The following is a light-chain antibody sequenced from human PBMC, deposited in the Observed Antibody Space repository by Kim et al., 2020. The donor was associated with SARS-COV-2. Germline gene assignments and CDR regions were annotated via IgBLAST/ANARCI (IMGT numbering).Light chain of an antibody. CDR2: AAS. V-gene: IGKV3-15*01. CDR3: QHYYSWPLT. CDR1: QTVSSS. Sequence: SPGERATLSCRASQTVSSSLAWYQQKPGQAPRLLIYAASTRATGIPARFSGSGSGTEFTLTISSLQSEDFALYYCQHYYSWPLTFGGGTKVDIK. J-gene: IGKJ4*01.